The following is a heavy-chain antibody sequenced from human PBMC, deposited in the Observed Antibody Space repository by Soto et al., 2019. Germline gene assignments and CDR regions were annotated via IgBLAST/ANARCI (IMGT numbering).Heavy chain of an antibody. D-gene: IGHD3-3*01. CDR2: LYGDGTT. Sequence: GGSLRLSCAASGFNISDNYMNWVRQAPGKGLEWVSVLYGDGTTYYADSVRGRSTFSGDNSKNTLYLQMNSLRAEDTAVYYCTRDSTQSYDFWSGYHFDYWGQGALVTVSS. V-gene: IGHV3-66*01. CDR1: GFNISDNY. CDR3: TRDSTQSYDFWSGYHFDY. J-gene: IGHJ4*02.